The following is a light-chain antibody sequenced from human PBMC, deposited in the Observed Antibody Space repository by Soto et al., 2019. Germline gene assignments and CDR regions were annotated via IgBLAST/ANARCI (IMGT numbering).Light chain of an antibody. Sequence: VSPRSPGTLSLSPAKRAALSCRSSQSLSNCFIAWYPQKPGQGPPLLIFDATTRATGIPPRFSGGGSGTEFTVTISSLHFEDFAIYYCQQYDIGPAYTFGQGTKVDIK. CDR2: DAT. J-gene: IGKJ2*01. CDR3: QQYDIGPAYT. V-gene: IGKV3-15*01. CDR1: QSLSNCF.